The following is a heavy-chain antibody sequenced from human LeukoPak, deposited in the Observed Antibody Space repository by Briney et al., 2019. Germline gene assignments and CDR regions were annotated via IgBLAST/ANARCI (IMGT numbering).Heavy chain of an antibody. CDR1: GFTFSSYA. V-gene: IGHV3-23*01. Sequence: GGSLRLSCAASGFTFSSYAMSWVRQAPGKGLEWVSAISGSGGSTYYADSVKGRFSISRDNSKNTLYLQMNSLRAEDTAVYYCAKEESLWGWLLSLAGVYWGQGTLVTVSS. D-gene: IGHD3-22*01. J-gene: IGHJ4*02. CDR3: AKEESLWGWLLSLAGVY. CDR2: ISGSGGST.